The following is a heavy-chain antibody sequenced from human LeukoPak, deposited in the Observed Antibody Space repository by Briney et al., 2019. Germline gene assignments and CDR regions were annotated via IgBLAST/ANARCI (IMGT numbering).Heavy chain of an antibody. CDR1: GFTFSSYG. J-gene: IGHJ3*02. V-gene: IGHV3-30*02. CDR2: IRYDGSNK. D-gene: IGHD3-3*01. Sequence: PGGSLRLSCAASGFTFSSYGMHWVRQAPGKGLEWVAFIRYDGSNKYYADSVKGRFTISRDNSKNTLYLQMNSLRAEDTAVYYCAASGFQIDAFDIWGQGTMVTVSS. CDR3: AASGFQIDAFDI.